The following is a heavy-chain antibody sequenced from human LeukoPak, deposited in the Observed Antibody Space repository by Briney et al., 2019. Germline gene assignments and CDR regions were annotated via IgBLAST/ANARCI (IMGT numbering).Heavy chain of an antibody. CDR1: GFTFSSYE. CDR3: ASTSWYSSSWYQVDY. Sequence: GGSLRLSCAASGFTFSSYEMNWVRQAPGKGLEGVSYISSSGSIIYYADSVKGRLTISRDNAKNSLYLQMNSLRAEDTAVYYCASTSWYSSSWYQVDYWGQGTLVTVSS. J-gene: IGHJ4*02. CDR2: ISSSGSII. D-gene: IGHD6-13*01. V-gene: IGHV3-48*03.